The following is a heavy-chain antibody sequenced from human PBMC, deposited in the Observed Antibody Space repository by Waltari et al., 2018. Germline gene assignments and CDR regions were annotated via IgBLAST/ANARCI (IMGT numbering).Heavy chain of an antibody. CDR2: IIADNCNT. CDR1: GYTFTSYG. CDR3: ARVIYLCTSCYEAFDI. J-gene: IGHJ3*02. V-gene: IGHV1-18*01. D-gene: IGHD2-2*01. Sequence: QVQLVQSGAEVKKPGASVKVSCKASGYTFTSYGISWVRQAPGQGLEWMGWIIADNCNTNYAQKRQGVVTMTTDTSTSTAYRELRSLRSDDTAVYYCARVIYLCTSCYEAFDIWGQGTMVTVSS.